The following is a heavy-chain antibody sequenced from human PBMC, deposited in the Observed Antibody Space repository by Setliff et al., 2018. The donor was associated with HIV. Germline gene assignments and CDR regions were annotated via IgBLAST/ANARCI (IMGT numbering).Heavy chain of an antibody. CDR3: ARHRYSSSINWFDP. J-gene: IGHJ5*02. CDR2: LYYSGTT. V-gene: IGHV4-39*01. CDR1: GFSFRNSFYN. D-gene: IGHD6-13*01. Sequence: SETLSLTCNVSGFSFRNSFYNWGWIRQPPGKGLEWIGTLYYSGTTYYNPSLKSRVTMSIDTSQNQFSLKLTSVTATDTAVYYCARHRYSSSINWFDPWGQGTLVTVSS.